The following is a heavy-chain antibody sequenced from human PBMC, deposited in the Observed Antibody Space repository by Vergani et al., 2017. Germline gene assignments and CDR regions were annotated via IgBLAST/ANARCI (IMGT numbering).Heavy chain of an antibody. CDR3: GRVADFYGLRSHLLDL. D-gene: IGHD3-10*01. V-gene: IGHV4-59*01. CDR1: GGSMSGYY. J-gene: IGHJ5*02. Sequence: QVRLQESGPGLVKPSETLSLTCSVSGGSMSGYYWSWIRQPPGKELEWIGYMYHSGSTNYNPSLETRVTISGDTSKNQFSLKLNSVTAADTAVYYCGRVADFYGLRSHLLDLWGQGILVTVSS. CDR2: MYHSGST.